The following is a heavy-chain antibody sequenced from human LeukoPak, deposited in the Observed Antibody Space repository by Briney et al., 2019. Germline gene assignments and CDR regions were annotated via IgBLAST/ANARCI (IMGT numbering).Heavy chain of an antibody. CDR3: VRGDWYFES. CDR1: GFNFSDSR. J-gene: IGHJ4*02. D-gene: IGHD2-21*01. V-gene: IGHV3-7*04. CDR2: VNRDGTEK. Sequence: GGSLRLSCVTSGFNFSDSRMTWVRQAPGKGLQWVANVNRDGTEKHFLDSVEGRFTISRDNAKKSLYLQMSSLRPQDTAVYFCVRGDWYFESWGQGTLATVSS.